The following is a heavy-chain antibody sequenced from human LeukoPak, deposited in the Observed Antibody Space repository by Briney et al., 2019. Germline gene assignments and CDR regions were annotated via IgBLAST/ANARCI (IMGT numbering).Heavy chain of an antibody. CDR1: GGSISSGSYY. D-gene: IGHD4-23*01. Sequence: PSETLSLTCTVSGGSISSGSYYWSWIRQPAGKGLEWIGRIYTSGSTNYNPSLKSRVTISVDTSKNQFSLKLSSVTVADTAVYYCARVRGGYGGNSWLDYWGQGTLVTVSS. V-gene: IGHV4-61*02. J-gene: IGHJ4*02. CDR3: ARVRGGYGGNSWLDY. CDR2: IYTSGST.